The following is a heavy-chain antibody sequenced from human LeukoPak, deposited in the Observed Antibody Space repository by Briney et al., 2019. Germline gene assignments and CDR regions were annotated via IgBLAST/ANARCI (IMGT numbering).Heavy chain of an antibody. Sequence: GGSLRLSCAASGFTFSNYAMTWVRQAPGKGLEWVSVINDSGGRTFYADSVKGRFTISRDNAKKLLYLQMSSLRADDTAVYYCAREGGSYHLDVWGQGTTVTVSS. CDR1: GFTFSNYA. V-gene: IGHV3-23*01. J-gene: IGHJ6*02. D-gene: IGHD1-26*01. CDR3: AREGGSYHLDV. CDR2: INDSGGRT.